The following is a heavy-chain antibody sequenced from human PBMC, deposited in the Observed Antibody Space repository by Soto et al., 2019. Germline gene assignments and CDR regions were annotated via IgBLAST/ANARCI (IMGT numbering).Heavy chain of an antibody. CDR1: GFTFSSYA. D-gene: IGHD3-22*01. V-gene: IGHV3-23*01. J-gene: IGHJ4*02. Sequence: PGGFLRLSCAASGFTFSSYAMSWVRQAPGKGLEWVSAISGSGGSTYYADSVKGRFTISRDNSKNTLYLQMNSLRAEDTAVYYCAKDSRGLRYYDSSGYYRPYTFDYWGQGTLVTSPQ. CDR3: AKDSRGLRYYDSSGYYRPYTFDY. CDR2: ISGSGGST.